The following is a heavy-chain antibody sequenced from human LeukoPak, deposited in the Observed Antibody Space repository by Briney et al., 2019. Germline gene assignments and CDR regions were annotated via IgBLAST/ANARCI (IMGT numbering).Heavy chain of an antibody. V-gene: IGHV4-34*01. CDR1: GGSFSGYY. J-gene: IGHJ3*02. CDR2: INHSGST. CDR3: ARLKRLSMTTVTTGVFDI. Sequence: SETLSLTCAVYGGSFSGYYWSWIRQPPGKGLEWIGEINHSGSTNYNPSLKSRVTISVDTSKNQFSLKLSSVTAADTAVYYCARLKRLSMTTVTTGVFDIWGQGTMVTVSS. D-gene: IGHD4-17*01.